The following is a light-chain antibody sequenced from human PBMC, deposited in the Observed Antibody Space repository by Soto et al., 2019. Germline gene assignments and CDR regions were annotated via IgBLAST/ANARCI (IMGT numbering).Light chain of an antibody. Sequence: QRVLTQPPSASASLGASDRLTCTLSSGHSNYAIAWHQQQPQKGPRYLMRVNNDGSHDKGDGIPDRFSGSASGAERYLIISSLQTEDEADYYCQTWGAGFRVFGGGTKLTVL. V-gene: IGLV4-69*02. CDR3: QTWGAGFRV. CDR2: VNNDGSH. J-gene: IGLJ3*02. CDR1: SGHSNYA.